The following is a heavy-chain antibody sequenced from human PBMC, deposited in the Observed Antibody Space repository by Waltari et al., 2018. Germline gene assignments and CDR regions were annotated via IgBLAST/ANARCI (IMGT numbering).Heavy chain of an antibody. CDR1: GFNFMTYW. J-gene: IGHJ4*02. CDR2: IKPDGGEK. Sequence: EVQLVESGGGLVQPGGSLRLSCPASGFNFMTYWMTWVRQAPGKGLEWVANIKPDGGEKTYVDSVKGRFTISRDNGDNSMYLYMSSLRVEDTAVYYCARDLLRVAGTLWGQGTLVTVSS. D-gene: IGHD1-1*01. CDR3: ARDLLRVAGTL. V-gene: IGHV3-7*04.